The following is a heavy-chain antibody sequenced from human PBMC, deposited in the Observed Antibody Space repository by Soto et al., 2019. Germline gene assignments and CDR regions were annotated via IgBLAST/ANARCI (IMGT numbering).Heavy chain of an antibody. CDR2: FDPEDGET. CDR1: GYTLTELS. V-gene: IGHV1-24*01. J-gene: IGHJ3*02. Sequence: GASVKVSFKVSGYTLTELSMHWLRQAPGKGLEWMGGFDPEDGETIYAQKFQGRVTMTEDTSTDTAYMELSSLRSEDTAVYYCATKDYYDSSGYYYLGAFDIWGQGTMVTVSS. CDR3: ATKDYYDSSGYYYLGAFDI. D-gene: IGHD3-22*01.